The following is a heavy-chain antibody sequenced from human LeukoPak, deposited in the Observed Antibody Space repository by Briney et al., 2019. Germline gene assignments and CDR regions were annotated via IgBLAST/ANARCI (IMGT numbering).Heavy chain of an antibody. V-gene: IGHV4-4*07. J-gene: IGHJ4*02. Sequence: SETLSLTCTVSGGSISSYYWSWIRQPAGKGLEWIGRIYTSGSTNYNPSLKSRVTISVDTSKNQFSLKLSSVTAADTAVYYCARRGMATSNFDYWGQGTLVTVSS. CDR1: GGSISSYY. D-gene: IGHD5-24*01. CDR3: ARRGMATSNFDY. CDR2: IYTSGST.